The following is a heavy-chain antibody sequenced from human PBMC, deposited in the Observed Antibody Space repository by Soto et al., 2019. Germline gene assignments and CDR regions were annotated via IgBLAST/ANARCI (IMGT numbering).Heavy chain of an antibody. CDR3: TRGRCRGGDCYPNYYYHMDV. J-gene: IGHJ6*02. D-gene: IGHD2-21*02. V-gene: IGHV1-69*06. Sequence: QVQLVQSGAEVKKPGSSVKVSCKISGGTFSSYAISWVRQAPGQGVEWMGGIIPISGTANYAQKFQGKVKIPADTSTFTAYMELSSLRSEDTAVYYCTRGRCRGGDCYPNYYYHMDVWGQGTTVTVSS. CDR2: IIPISGTA. CDR1: GGTFSSYA.